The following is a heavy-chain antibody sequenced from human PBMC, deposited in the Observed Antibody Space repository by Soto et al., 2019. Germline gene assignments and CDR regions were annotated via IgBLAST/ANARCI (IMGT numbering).Heavy chain of an antibody. CDR1: GGTFSSYA. CDR2: IIPIFGTA. V-gene: IGHV1-69*13. CDR3: ARGPYYYGSGSSPANNPFDY. Sequence: GASVKVSCKASGGTFSSYAISWVRQAPGQGLEWMGGIIPIFGTANYAQKFQGRVTITADESTSTACMELSSLRSEDTAVYYCARGPYYYGSGSSPANNPFDYWGQGTLVTVSS. J-gene: IGHJ4*02. D-gene: IGHD3-10*01.